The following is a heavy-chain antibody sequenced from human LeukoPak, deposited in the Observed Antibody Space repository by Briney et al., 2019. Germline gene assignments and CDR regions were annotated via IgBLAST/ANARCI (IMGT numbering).Heavy chain of an antibody. CDR3: ARNAENYGEHTWDFDY. J-gene: IGHJ4*02. Sequence: HRASVKVSCKASGYTFTGYYMHWVRQAPGQGLEWMGWINPNSGGTNYAQKFQGRVTMTRDTSISTAYMELSRLRSDDTAVYYCARNAENYGEHTWDFDYWGQGTLVTVSS. V-gene: IGHV1-2*02. CDR1: GYTFTGYY. D-gene: IGHD4-17*01. CDR2: INPNSGGT.